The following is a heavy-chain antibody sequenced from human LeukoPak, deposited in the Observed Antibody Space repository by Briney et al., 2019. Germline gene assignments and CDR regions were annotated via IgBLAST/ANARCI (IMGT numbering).Heavy chain of an antibody. J-gene: IGHJ4*02. CDR3: AKRGVVIRVILVGFHKEAYYFDS. V-gene: IGHV3-53*01. CDR1: GFTVSGNY. D-gene: IGHD3-22*01. Sequence: GGSLRLSCAASGFTVSGNYMSWVRQAPGKGLEWVSVIYSGGSTYYADSVKGRFTISRHNSKNTLYLQMNSLRAEDTAVYFCAKRGVVIRVILVGFHKEAYYFDSWGQGALVTVSS. CDR2: IYSGGST.